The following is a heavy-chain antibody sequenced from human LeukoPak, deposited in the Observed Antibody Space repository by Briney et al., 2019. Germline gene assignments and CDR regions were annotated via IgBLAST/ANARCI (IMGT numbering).Heavy chain of an antibody. D-gene: IGHD1-1*01. V-gene: IGHV4-34*01. Sequence: SETLSLTCAVYGGSFSGYYWSWIRQPPGKGLEWIGEINHSGSTNYNPSLKSRVTISVDTPKNQFSLKLSSVTAADTAVYYCARVPIWRSSFDYWGQGTLVTVSS. CDR2: INHSGST. CDR3: ARVPIWRSSFDY. J-gene: IGHJ4*02. CDR1: GGSFSGYY.